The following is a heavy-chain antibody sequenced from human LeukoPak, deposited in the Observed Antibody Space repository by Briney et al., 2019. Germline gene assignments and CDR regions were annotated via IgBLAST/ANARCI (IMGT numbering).Heavy chain of an antibody. J-gene: IGHJ5*02. D-gene: IGHD6-19*01. CDR1: GDSISSSSYY. V-gene: IGHV4-39*02. CDR3: AREGAGYSSEWARFDP. Sequence: SETLSLTCTVSGDSISSSSYYWGWIRQPPGKGLEWIGSIYYSGSTYYNPSLKSRVTISVDTSKNQFSLKLSSVTAADTAVYYCAREGAGYSSEWARFDPWGQGTLVTVSS. CDR2: IYYSGST.